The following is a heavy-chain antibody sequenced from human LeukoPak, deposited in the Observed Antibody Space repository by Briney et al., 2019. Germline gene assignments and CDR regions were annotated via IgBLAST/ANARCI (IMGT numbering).Heavy chain of an antibody. CDR2: ISYSGSS. Sequence: PSETLSLTCTVSGDSITTNSYYWGWIRQPPGKGLDWIGTISYSGSSYYNPSLKSRVTISVDTSKNQFSLKLSSVTAADTAMYYCARSYYYDSSGYYYNYWGQGTLVTVSS. CDR3: ARSYYYDSSGYYYNY. D-gene: IGHD3-22*01. J-gene: IGHJ4*02. V-gene: IGHV4-39*07. CDR1: GDSITTNSYY.